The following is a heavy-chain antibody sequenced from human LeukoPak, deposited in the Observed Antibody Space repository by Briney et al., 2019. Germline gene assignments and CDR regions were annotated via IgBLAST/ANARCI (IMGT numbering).Heavy chain of an antibody. Sequence: SETLSLTCAVSGGSISSGGYSWSWIRQPPGKGLEWIGEINHSGSTNYNPSLKSRVTISVDTSKNQFSLKLSSVTAADTAVYYCARGSFDAGNSPTFGFDYWGQGTLVTVSS. CDR2: INHSGST. V-gene: IGHV4-34*01. CDR3: ARGSFDAGNSPTFGFDY. J-gene: IGHJ4*02. CDR1: GGSISSGGYS. D-gene: IGHD4-23*01.